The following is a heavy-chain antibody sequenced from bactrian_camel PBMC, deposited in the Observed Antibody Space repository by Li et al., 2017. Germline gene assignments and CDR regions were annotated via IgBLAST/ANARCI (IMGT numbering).Heavy chain of an antibody. CDR1: GFPFSSYY. Sequence: HVQLVESGGGLVQPGGSLRLSCAASGFPFSSYYMTWVRQAPGKGLEWVSRIYSVGNTTYYADSVKGRFTVSRDNANNTVNLMMNSLKPEDTAMYYCAANFGPYCSGPYLARRANFEGQGTQVTVS. D-gene: IGHD2*01. CDR2: IYSVGNTT. J-gene: IGHJ4*01. V-gene: IGHV3-2*01.